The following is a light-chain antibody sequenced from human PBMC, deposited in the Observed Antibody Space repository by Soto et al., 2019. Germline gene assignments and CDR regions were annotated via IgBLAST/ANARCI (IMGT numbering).Light chain of an antibody. J-gene: IGKJ2*01. Sequence: EIILTQSPASLSVSPGERATLSCRASQSVDNNLAWYQQKPGQAPRLLSYGASTRATGIPGRFRGSGSGTEFTLTNTSLQSEDFAVYFCQQYNNLPPDTFGQGTKLEIK. CDR1: QSVDNN. CDR2: GAS. CDR3: QQYNNLPPDT. V-gene: IGKV3-15*01.